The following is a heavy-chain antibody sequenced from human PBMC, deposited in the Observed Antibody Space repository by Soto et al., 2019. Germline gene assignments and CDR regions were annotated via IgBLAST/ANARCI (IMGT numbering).Heavy chain of an antibody. CDR3: ARSYYGSGSDYYYYGMDV. CDR1: GGTFSSYA. Sequence: SVKVSCKASGGTFSSYAISWVRQAPGQGLEWMGGIIPIFGTANYAQKFQGRVTITADESTSTAYMELSSLRSEDTAVYYCARSYYGSGSDYYYYGMDVWGQGTTVTVSS. D-gene: IGHD3-10*01. CDR2: IIPIFGTA. J-gene: IGHJ6*02. V-gene: IGHV1-69*13.